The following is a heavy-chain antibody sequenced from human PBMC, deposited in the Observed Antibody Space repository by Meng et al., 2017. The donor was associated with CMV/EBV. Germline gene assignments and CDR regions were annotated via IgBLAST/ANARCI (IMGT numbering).Heavy chain of an antibody. CDR1: GFSPSTSGVG. D-gene: IGHD3-9*01. CDR3: AHQLRYFDWVNNWFDP. J-gene: IGHJ5*02. Sequence: ITLKASGPTLVKPTQTLPLTSTFSGFSPSTSGVGVGWIRQPPGKALEWLALIYWDDDKRYSPSLKSRLTITKDTSKNQVVLTMTNMDPVDTATYYCAHQLRYFDWVNNWFDPWGQGTLVTVSS. V-gene: IGHV2-5*02. CDR2: IYWDDDK.